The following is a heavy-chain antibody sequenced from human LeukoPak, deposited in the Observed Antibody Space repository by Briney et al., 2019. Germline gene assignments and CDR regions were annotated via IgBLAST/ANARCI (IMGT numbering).Heavy chain of an antibody. V-gene: IGHV1-2*04. D-gene: IGHD3-16*01. Sequence: ASVKVSCKASGYTFTGYYMHWVRQAPGQGLEWMGWINPNSGGTNYAQKFQGWVTMTRDTSISTAYMELSRLRSDDTAVYYCARGGALGYYYYGMDVWGQGTTVTVSS. J-gene: IGHJ6*02. CDR1: GYTFTGYY. CDR2: INPNSGGT. CDR3: ARGGALGYYYYGMDV.